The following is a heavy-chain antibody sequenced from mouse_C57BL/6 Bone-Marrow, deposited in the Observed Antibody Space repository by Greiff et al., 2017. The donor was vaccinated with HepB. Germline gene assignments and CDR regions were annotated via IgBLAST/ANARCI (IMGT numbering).Heavy chain of an antibody. D-gene: IGHD3-2*02. CDR1: GYTFTSYW. J-gene: IGHJ2*01. V-gene: IGHV1-64*01. CDR3: ASTTAQAYYFDY. CDR2: IHPNSGST. Sequence: QVQLQQSGAELVKPGASVKLSCKASGYTFTSYWMHWVKQRPGQGLEWIGMIHPNSGSTNYNEKFKSKATLTVDKSSSTAYMQLSSLTSEDSAVYYCASTTAQAYYFDYWGQGTTLTVSA.